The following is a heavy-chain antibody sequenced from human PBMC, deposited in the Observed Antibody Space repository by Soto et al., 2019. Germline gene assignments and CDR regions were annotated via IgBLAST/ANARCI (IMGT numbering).Heavy chain of an antibody. CDR3: AFCFGYFDSSDSGDYYGIDV. D-gene: IGHD3-10*01. V-gene: IGHV1-58*01. J-gene: IGHJ3*01. CDR1: GFTFTSSA. Sequence: SVKVSCKASGFTFTSSAVQWVRQARGQRLEWIGWIVVGSGNTNYAQKFQERVTITRDMSTSTAYMELSSLRSEDTAVYYCAFCFGYFDSSDSGDYYGIDVWGQGTMVTVSS. CDR2: IVVGSGNT.